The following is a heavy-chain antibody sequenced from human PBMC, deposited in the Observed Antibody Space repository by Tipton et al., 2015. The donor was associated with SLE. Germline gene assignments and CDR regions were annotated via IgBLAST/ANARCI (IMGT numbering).Heavy chain of an antibody. V-gene: IGHV4-61*08. J-gene: IGHJ4*02. D-gene: IGHD4-17*01. CDR3: AREGNYGDPVDY. Sequence: TLSLTCTVSGGSISSGGYYWGWIRQPPGKGLEWIGYIYYSGSTNYNPSLKSRVTISVDTSKNQFSLKLSSVTAADTAVYYCAREGNYGDPVDYWGQGTLVTVSS. CDR1: GGSISSGGYY. CDR2: IYYSGST.